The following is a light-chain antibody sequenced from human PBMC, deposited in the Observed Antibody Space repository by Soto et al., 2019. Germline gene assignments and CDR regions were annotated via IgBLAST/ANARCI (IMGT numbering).Light chain of an antibody. Sequence: QPVLTQSPSASASLGASVKLTCTLSSGHSSYAIAWHQQQPEKGPRYLMKLNSDGSHSKGDGIPDRFSGSSSGAERYLTISSLQSEDEADDYGQTWGTGIQGVFGGGTKLTVL. CDR1: SGHSSYA. CDR3: QTWGTGIQGV. V-gene: IGLV4-69*01. CDR2: LNSDGSH. J-gene: IGLJ3*02.